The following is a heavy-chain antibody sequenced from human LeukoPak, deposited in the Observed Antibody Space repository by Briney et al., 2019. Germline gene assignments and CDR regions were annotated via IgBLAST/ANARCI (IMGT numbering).Heavy chain of an antibody. V-gene: IGHV4-39*02. Sequence: SETLSLTCTVSGGSISSSSYYWGWIRQPPGKGLEWIGRIYYSGSTYYNPSLKSRVTISVDTSKNQFSLKLSSVTAADTAVYYCAREVGRYSSSSGGEYYFDYWGQGTLVTVSS. CDR3: AREVGRYSSSSGGEYYFDY. J-gene: IGHJ4*02. CDR2: IYYSGST. CDR1: GGSISSSSYY. D-gene: IGHD6-6*01.